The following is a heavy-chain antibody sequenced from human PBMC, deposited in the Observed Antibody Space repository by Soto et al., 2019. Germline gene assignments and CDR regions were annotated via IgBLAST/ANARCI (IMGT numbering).Heavy chain of an antibody. CDR2: IYYSGST. V-gene: IGHV4-39*01. CDR1: GGSISSSSYY. Sequence: SETLSLTCTVSGGSISSSSYYWGWIRQPPGKGLEWIGSIYYSGSTYYNPSLKSRVTISVDTSKNQFSLKLSSVTAADTAVYYCARQVVAAAGSYWYFDLWGRGTLVTVSS. D-gene: IGHD6-13*01. J-gene: IGHJ2*01. CDR3: ARQVVAAAGSYWYFDL.